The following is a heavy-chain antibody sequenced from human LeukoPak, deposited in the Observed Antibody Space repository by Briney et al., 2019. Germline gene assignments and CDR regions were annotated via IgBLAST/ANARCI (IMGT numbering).Heavy chain of an antibody. V-gene: IGHV3-7*03. D-gene: IGHD6-19*01. CDR3: ARVRGPYSSGWYYFDY. CDR2: IKQDGSEK. Sequence: GGSLRLSCAVSGFTFSSYWMSWVRQAPGKGLEWVANIKQDGSEKYYVDSVKGQFTISRDNAKNSLYLQMNSLRAEDTAVYYCARVRGPYSSGWYYFDYWGQGTLVTVSS. J-gene: IGHJ4*02. CDR1: GFTFSSYW.